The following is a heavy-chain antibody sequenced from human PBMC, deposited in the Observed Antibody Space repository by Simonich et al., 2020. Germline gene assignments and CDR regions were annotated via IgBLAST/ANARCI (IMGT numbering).Heavy chain of an antibody. D-gene: IGHD6-13*01. Sequence: EVQLVASGGGLVKPGGSLRLSCAASGFTFSSYSMNWVRQAPGKGLEWVTYISRSSSYIDYADSVKGRFTIARDNAKNSLYLQMNSLRAEDTAVYYCARDAAGDYWGQGTLVTVSS. V-gene: IGHV3-21*01. CDR2: ISRSSSYI. J-gene: IGHJ4*02. CDR1: GFTFSSYS. CDR3: ARDAAGDY.